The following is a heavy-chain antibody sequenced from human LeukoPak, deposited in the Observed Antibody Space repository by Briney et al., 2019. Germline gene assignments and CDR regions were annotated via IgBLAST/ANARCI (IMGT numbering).Heavy chain of an antibody. CDR2: IKSKPDGGTT. D-gene: IGHD3-16*01. J-gene: IGHJ4*02. CDR1: GFTFSSYA. Sequence: PGGSLRLSCPVSGFTFSSYAMSWVRQAPGKGLEWVGRIKSKPDGGTTDYAAPVKGRFTILRDDSKNTLYLQMNSLKTEDTAVYYCSYDYFDYWGQGTLVTVSS. V-gene: IGHV3-15*01. CDR3: SYDYFDY.